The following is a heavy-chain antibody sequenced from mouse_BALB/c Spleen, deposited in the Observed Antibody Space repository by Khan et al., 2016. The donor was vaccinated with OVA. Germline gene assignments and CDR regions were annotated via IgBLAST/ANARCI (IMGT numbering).Heavy chain of an antibody. Sequence: VQLQESGPGLVAPSQSLSITCTVSGFSSTNYGVNWVRQPPGKGLEWLGVIWAGGSTNYNSALMSRLSISKDKSKSQVFLRMNMLQTDDTAVYYGTTSFYGKRYYAMDYWGQGTSVTVSS. CDR2: IWAGGST. J-gene: IGHJ4*01. CDR1: GFSSTNYG. CDR3: TTSFYGKRYYAMDY. V-gene: IGHV2-9*02. D-gene: IGHD2-1*01.